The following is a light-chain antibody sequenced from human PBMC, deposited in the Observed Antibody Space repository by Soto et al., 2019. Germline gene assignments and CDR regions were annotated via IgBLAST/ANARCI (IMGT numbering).Light chain of an antibody. V-gene: IGKV3-20*01. CDR1: QSVSSSD. Sequence: EVVLTQSPGTLSLSPGERATLSCRASQSVSSSDLAWYQQKPGQAPRLLISGASGRATGIPDRFSASGSGTDFTLTISRLEPEDFAVYYCQQYGSSPPITFGQGTRLEIK. J-gene: IGKJ5*01. CDR3: QQYGSSPPIT. CDR2: GAS.